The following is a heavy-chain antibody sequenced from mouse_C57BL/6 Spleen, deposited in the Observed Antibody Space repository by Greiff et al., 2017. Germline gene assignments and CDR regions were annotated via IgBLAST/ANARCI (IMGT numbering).Heavy chain of an antibody. J-gene: IGHJ2*01. D-gene: IGHD1-1*01. V-gene: IGHV1-69*01. CDR2: LDPSDSYS. CDR1: GYTFPSYW. Sequence: QVQLQQPGAELVMPGASVKLSCKASGYTFPSYWMHWVKKRPGQCLEWIGELDPSDSYSNYNQKFKGKSTLTVDKSSSTAYMQLSSLTSEDSAVYYCARGYYGSSYYFDYWGQGTTLTVSS. CDR3: ARGYYGSSYYFDY.